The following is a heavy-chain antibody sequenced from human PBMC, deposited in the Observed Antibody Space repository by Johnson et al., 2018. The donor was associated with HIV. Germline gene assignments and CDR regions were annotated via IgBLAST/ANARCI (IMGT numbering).Heavy chain of an antibody. V-gene: IGHV3-30*02. Sequence: QMQLVESGGGVVQPGGSLRLSCAASDFTFSSYGMHWVRQAPGKGLEWVTFIQYDGSNKYYADSAKGRFTISRDNSKNTVYLQMNSLRAEDTAVYYCAKDVNEWVAWIQLWAPAFDIWGQGTMVTVS. CDR1: DFTFSSYG. D-gene: IGHD5-18*01. J-gene: IGHJ3*02. CDR2: IQYDGSNK. CDR3: AKDVNEWVAWIQLWAPAFDI.